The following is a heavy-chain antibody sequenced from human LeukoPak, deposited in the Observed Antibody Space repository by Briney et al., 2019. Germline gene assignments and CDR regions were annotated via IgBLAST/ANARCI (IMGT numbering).Heavy chain of an antibody. Sequence: ASVKVSCKASGYTFTGYYMHWVRQAPGQGLEWMGWINPNSGGTNYAQKFQGRVTMTRDTSISTAYMELSRLRSDDTAVYYCARALGITMIVRCDYWGQGTLVTVSS. V-gene: IGHV1-2*02. CDR1: GYTFTGYY. CDR3: ARALGITMIVRCDY. J-gene: IGHJ4*02. CDR2: INPNSGGT. D-gene: IGHD3-22*01.